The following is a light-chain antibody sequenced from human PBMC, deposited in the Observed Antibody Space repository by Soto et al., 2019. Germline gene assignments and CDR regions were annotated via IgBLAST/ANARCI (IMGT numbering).Light chain of an antibody. CDR1: QTVNNNY. CDR2: GAS. CDR3: QQYGSSGT. Sequence: ELVLTQSPGTLSLSPGERATLSCRASQTVNNNYLAWYQQIPGQAPRLLISGASDRATGTPDRFSGSASGTDFTLTISRLEPEDFAVYYCQQYGSSGTFGQGTKVEIK. J-gene: IGKJ1*01. V-gene: IGKV3-20*01.